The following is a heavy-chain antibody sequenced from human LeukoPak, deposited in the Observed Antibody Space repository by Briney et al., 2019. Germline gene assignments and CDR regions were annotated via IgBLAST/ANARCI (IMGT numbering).Heavy chain of an antibody. V-gene: IGHV3-66*04. D-gene: IGHD1-26*01. CDR2: IYSGGST. CDR3: ATPKIVGATHYYGMDV. CDR1: GFTFSSYA. J-gene: IGHJ6*02. Sequence: GGSLRLSCAASGFTFSSYAMSWVRQAPGKGLEWVSVIYSGGSTYYADSVKGRFTISRDNSKNTLYLQMNSLRAEDTAVYYCATPKIVGATHYYGMDVWGQGTTVTVSS.